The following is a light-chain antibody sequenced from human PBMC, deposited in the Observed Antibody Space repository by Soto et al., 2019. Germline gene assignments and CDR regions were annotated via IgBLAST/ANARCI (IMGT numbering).Light chain of an antibody. CDR3: SSYTSSSTQV. Sequence: QSVLTQPASVSGSPGQSITISCTGTSSDVGGSNYVSWYQHHPGKAPKLLIYEVSNRPSAVSNRFSGSKSGNKTSLTISGLQAEDDADYDCSSYTSSSTQVFGTGTKLTVL. CDR2: EVS. V-gene: IGLV2-14*01. J-gene: IGLJ1*01. CDR1: SSDVGGSNY.